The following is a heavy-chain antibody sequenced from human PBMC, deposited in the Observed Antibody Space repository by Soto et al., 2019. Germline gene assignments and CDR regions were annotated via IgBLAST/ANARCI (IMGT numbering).Heavy chain of an antibody. D-gene: IGHD2-2*01. J-gene: IGHJ6*02. Sequence: PSETLSLTCAVYGGSFSGYYWSWIRQPPGKGLEWIGEINHSGSTNYNPSLKSRVTISVDTSKNQFSLKLSSVTAADTAVYYCARMLRGYCSSTSCLIAGWPYYYYGMDVWGQGTTVTVSS. CDR3: ARMLRGYCSSTSCLIAGWPYYYYGMDV. CDR2: INHSGST. V-gene: IGHV4-34*01. CDR1: GGSFSGYY.